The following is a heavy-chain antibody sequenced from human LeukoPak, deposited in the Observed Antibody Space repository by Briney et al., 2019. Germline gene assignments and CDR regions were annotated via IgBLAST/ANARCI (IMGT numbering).Heavy chain of an antibody. CDR3: ARGASGYTYGHPIDY. Sequence: PGGSLRLSCAASGFTFSTYAMHWVRQAPGKGLEWVAVISYDGSNKYYADSVKGRFTISRDNSKNTLYLQMNSLRAEDTAVYYCARGASGYTYGHPIDYWGQGTLVTVSS. V-gene: IGHV3-30-3*01. CDR2: ISYDGSNK. D-gene: IGHD5-18*01. J-gene: IGHJ4*02. CDR1: GFTFSTYA.